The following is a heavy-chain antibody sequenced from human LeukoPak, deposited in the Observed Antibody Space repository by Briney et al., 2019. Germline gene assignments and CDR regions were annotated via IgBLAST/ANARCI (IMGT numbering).Heavy chain of an antibody. D-gene: IGHD5-24*01. V-gene: IGHV3-7*04. CDR3: TRVGYIDEGIDY. Sequence: GGSLRLSCVASGFPFSSYWMTWVRQAPGKGLEWVANIKQDGSKKSYVDSVKGRFTISRGNVKNSLYLQMNSLRAEDTAIYYCTRVGYIDEGIDYWGQGTLVTVSS. J-gene: IGHJ4*02. CDR2: IKQDGSKK. CDR1: GFPFSSYW.